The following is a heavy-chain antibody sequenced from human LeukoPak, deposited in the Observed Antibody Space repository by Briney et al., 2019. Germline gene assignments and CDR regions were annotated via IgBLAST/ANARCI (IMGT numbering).Heavy chain of an antibody. CDR3: AKDDAWGRYKD. Sequence: ASVKVSCKASGGTFSSYGISWVRQAPGQGLERMGWISAYNGNTNYAQKLQGRVTMTTDTSTSTAYMELRSLRSDDTAVYYCAKDDAWGRYKDWGQGTLVTVSS. D-gene: IGHD3-16*01. J-gene: IGHJ1*01. CDR2: ISAYNGNT. V-gene: IGHV1-18*01. CDR1: GGTFSSYG.